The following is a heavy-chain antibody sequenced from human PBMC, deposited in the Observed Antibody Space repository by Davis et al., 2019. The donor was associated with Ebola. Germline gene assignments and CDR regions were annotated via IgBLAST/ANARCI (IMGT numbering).Heavy chain of an antibody. CDR2: ISSSSSYT. Sequence: GESLKISCAASGFTFSDYYMSWIRQAPGKGLEWVSSISSSSSYTKYADSVKGRFIISRDNAKNSLYLQMNSLRAEDTAVYYCARVQQQLAFSVPDYWGQGTLVTVSS. V-gene: IGHV3-11*06. CDR1: GFTFSDYY. D-gene: IGHD6-13*01. CDR3: ARVQQQLAFSVPDY. J-gene: IGHJ4*02.